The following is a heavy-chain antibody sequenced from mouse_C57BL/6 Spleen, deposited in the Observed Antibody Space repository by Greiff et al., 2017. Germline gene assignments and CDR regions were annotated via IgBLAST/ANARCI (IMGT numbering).Heavy chain of an antibody. Sequence: QVQLQQPGAELVKPGASVKLSCKASGYTFTSYWMQWVKQRPGQGLEWIGEIDPSDSYTNYNQKFKGKATLTVDTSSSTAYMQLSSLTSEDSAVYYCARGWSHYFDYWGQGTTLTVSS. J-gene: IGHJ2*01. CDR2: IDPSDSYT. CDR1: GYTFTSYW. V-gene: IGHV1-50*01. D-gene: IGHD2-3*01. CDR3: ARGWSHYFDY.